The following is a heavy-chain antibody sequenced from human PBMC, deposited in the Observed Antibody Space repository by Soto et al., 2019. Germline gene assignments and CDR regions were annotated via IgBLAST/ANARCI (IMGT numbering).Heavy chain of an antibody. D-gene: IGHD3-10*01. J-gene: IGHJ4*02. Sequence: LQLQESGPGLVKPSETLSLTCTVSGGSISSSSYYWGWIRQPPGKGLEWIGSIYYSGSTYYNPSLKSRVTISVDTSKNQFSLKLSSVTAADTAVYYCARGLLWFGESLDTLYFDYWGQGTLVTVSS. CDR3: ARGLLWFGESLDTLYFDY. V-gene: IGHV4-39*01. CDR2: IYYSGST. CDR1: GGSISSSSYY.